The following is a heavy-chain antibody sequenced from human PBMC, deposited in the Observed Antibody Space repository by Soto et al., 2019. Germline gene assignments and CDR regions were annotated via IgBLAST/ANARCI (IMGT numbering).Heavy chain of an antibody. CDR2: IYHSGST. Sequence: SETLSLTCAVSGGSISSSNWWSWVRQPPGKGLEWIGEIYHSGSTNYNPSLKSRVTISVDKSKNQFSLKLSSVTAADTAVYYCARVSCTGFISSWYYSYYATDVWGQGPTVTVSS. V-gene: IGHV4-4*02. D-gene: IGHD6-13*01. CDR1: GGSISSSNW. J-gene: IGHJ6*02. CDR3: ARVSCTGFISSWYYSYYATDV.